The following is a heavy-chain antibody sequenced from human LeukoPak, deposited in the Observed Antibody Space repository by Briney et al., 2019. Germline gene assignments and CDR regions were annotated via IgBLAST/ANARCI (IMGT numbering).Heavy chain of an antibody. CDR1: GFAFSSYT. CDR3: ARGQLGLEYFQH. V-gene: IGHV3-21*01. CDR2: ISSISSFI. D-gene: IGHD5-18*01. J-gene: IGHJ1*01. Sequence: GGSLRLSCVASGFAFSSYTMNWVRQTPRKGLEWVSSISSISSFIYYVDSVKGRFTISRDNAKNSLYLQMTSLSAEDTAVYYCARGQLGLEYFQHWGQGTLVTVSS.